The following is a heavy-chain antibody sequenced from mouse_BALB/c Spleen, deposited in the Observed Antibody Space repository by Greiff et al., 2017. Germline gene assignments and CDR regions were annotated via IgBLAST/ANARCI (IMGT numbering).Heavy chain of an antibody. D-gene: IGHD2-3*01. CDR3: ARGIRTYDGYLFDY. CDR2: IDPANGNT. CDR1: GFNIKDTY. Sequence: VQLQQSGAELVKPGASVKLSCTASGFNIKDTYMHWVKQRPEQGLEWIGRIDPANGNTKYDPKFQGKATITADTSSNTAYLQLSSLTSEDTAVYYCARGIRTYDGYLFDYWGQGTTLTVSS. V-gene: IGHV14-3*02. J-gene: IGHJ2*01.